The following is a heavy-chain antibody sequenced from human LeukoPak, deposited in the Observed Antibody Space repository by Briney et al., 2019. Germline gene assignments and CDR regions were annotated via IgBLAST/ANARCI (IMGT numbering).Heavy chain of an antibody. CDR2: IRSKAYGGTT. CDR3: TREGGVYYYDSSGYPRDDDY. V-gene: IGHV3-49*04. CDR1: GFTFGDYA. D-gene: IGHD3-22*01. Sequence: GGSLRLSCTASGFTFGDYAMSWVRQAPGKGLEWVGFIRSKAYGGTTEYAASVKGRFTISRDDSKSIAYLQMNSLKTEDTAVYYCTREGGVYYYDSSGYPRDDDYWGQGTLVTVSS. J-gene: IGHJ4*02.